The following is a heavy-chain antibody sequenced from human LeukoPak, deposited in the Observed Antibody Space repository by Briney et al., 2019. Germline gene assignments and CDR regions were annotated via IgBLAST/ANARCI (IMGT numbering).Heavy chain of an antibody. Sequence: SETLSLTCTVSGGSISSYYWGWIRQPPGKGLEWIGSIYHSGSTYYNPSLKSRVTISVDTSKNQFSLKLSSVTAADTAVYYCAIDLWLAAAGYYNWFDPWGQGTLVTVYS. J-gene: IGHJ5*02. CDR3: AIDLWLAAAGYYNWFDP. V-gene: IGHV4-38-2*02. CDR1: GGSISSYY. D-gene: IGHD6-13*01. CDR2: IYHSGST.